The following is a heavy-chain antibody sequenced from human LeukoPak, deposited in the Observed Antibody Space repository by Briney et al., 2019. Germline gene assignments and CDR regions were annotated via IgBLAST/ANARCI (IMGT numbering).Heavy chain of an antibody. CDR2: ISGSGGST. D-gene: IGHD2-2*01. CDR3: AKGPVIVVVPAANYFDY. Sequence: GGSLRLSCAASGFTFSSYAMSWVRQAPGKGLEWVSAISGSGGSTYYADSVKGRFTISRDNSKNTLYLQMNSLRAEDTAVYYCAKGPVIVVVPAANYFDYWGQGTLVTVSS. J-gene: IGHJ4*02. V-gene: IGHV3-23*01. CDR1: GFTFSSYA.